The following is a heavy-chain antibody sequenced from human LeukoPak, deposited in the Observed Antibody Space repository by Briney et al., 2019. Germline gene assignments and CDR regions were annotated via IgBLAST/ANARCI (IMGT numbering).Heavy chain of an antibody. CDR3: ARDPGVVVPAAIDWFDP. CDR1: GFIFSDYA. J-gene: IGHJ5*02. V-gene: IGHV3-21*01. D-gene: IGHD2-2*02. CDR2: ISSGSSYI. Sequence: PGGSLRLSCEGSGFIFSDYAMNWVRQAPGKGLEWVSSISSGSSYIYYTESMKGRFTVSRDNAKNSLYLQMNSLRVEDTAIYYCARDPGVVVPAAIDWFDPWGQGTLVTVFS.